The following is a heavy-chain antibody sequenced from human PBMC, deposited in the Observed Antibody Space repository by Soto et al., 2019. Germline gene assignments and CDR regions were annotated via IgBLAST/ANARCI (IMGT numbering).Heavy chain of an antibody. Sequence: GGSLRLSCAASAFTFNRFWMHWVRLVPGKGLVWVSRITGDGRYTSYADSVKGRSTISRDNANNTLYLQMNSLRVEDTAVYYCARHMGDAMDVWGQGTTVTVSS. CDR3: ARHMGDAMDV. CDR2: ITGDGRYT. CDR1: AFTFNRFW. J-gene: IGHJ6*02. V-gene: IGHV3-74*01.